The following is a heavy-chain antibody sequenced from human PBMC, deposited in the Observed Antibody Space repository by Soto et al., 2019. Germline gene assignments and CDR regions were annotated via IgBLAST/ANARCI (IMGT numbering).Heavy chain of an antibody. CDR1: GFSLPTDRLG. V-gene: IGHV2-5*02. CDR2: IYWDDSK. D-gene: IGHD1-26*01. J-gene: IGHJ4*02. CDR3: AHAYGGRSLY. Sequence: QITLKESGPTLVKPTQTLTLTCTFSGFSLPTDRLGVGWFRQPTGKALEWLAVIYWDDSKTYRPSLKSRLTITKDTAKNQVALTMTDMDPVDTATYYCAHAYGGRSLYWGQGTPVTVSS.